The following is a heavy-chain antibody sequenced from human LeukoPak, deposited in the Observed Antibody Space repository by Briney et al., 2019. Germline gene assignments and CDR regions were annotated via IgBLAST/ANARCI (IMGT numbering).Heavy chain of an antibody. D-gene: IGHD6-19*01. CDR2: IIPIFGAA. Sequence: SVKVSCKASGGTFSSYAISWVRQAPGQGLEWMGGIIPIFGAANYAQKFQGRVTITADESTSTAYMELSSLRSEDTAVYYCARYYSDWYYFDYWGQGTLVTVSS. J-gene: IGHJ4*02. CDR3: ARYYSDWYYFDY. CDR1: GGTFSSYA. V-gene: IGHV1-69*13.